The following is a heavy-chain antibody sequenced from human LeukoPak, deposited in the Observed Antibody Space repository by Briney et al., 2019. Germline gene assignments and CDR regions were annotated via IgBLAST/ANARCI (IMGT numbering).Heavy chain of an antibody. CDR3: ARVEITFGGVIVIDY. V-gene: IGHV4-30-2*01. CDR1: GGSISSGGYY. CDR2: IYHSGST. J-gene: IGHJ4*02. Sequence: SETLSLTCTVSGGSISSGGYYWSWIRQPPGKGLEWIGYIYHSGSTNYNPSLKSRVTISVDTSKNQFSLKLSSVTAADTAVYYCARVEITFGGVIVIDYWGQGTLVTVSS. D-gene: IGHD3-16*02.